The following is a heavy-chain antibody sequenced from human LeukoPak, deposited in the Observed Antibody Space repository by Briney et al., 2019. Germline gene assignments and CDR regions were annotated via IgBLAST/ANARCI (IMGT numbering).Heavy chain of an antibody. J-gene: IGHJ4*02. CDR1: GGSISSYY. CDR3: ARGARAGYNLEPFDY. D-gene: IGHD5-24*01. Sequence: SETLSLTCTVSGGSISSYYWSWIRQPSGKGLEWIGYIYYSGSTNYNPSLKSRVTISVDTSKNQFSLKLSSVTAADTAVYYCARGARAGYNLEPFDYWGQGTLVTVSS. CDR2: IYYSGST. V-gene: IGHV4-59*01.